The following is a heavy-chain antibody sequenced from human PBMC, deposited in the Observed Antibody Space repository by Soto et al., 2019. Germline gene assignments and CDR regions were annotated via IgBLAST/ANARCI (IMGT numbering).Heavy chain of an antibody. CDR2: INPSGGST. CDR1: GYTFTSYY. CDR3: ARDRHSNSYYFDY. V-gene: IGHV1-46*03. Sequence: ASVKVSCTASGYTFTSYYMHWVRQAPGQGLEWMGIINPSGGSTSYAQKFQGRVTMTRDTSTSTAYMELSSLSSEDTAVYYCARDRHSNSYYFDYWGQGTLVTVSS. J-gene: IGHJ4*01. D-gene: IGHD4-4*01.